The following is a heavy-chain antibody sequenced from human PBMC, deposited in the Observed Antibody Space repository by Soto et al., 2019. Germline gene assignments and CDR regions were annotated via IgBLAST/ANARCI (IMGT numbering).Heavy chain of an antibody. D-gene: IGHD2-2*01. CDR3: ASSVIVVDAFDI. V-gene: IGHV4-31*03. CDR2: IYYSGST. Sequence: PSETLSLSCTVSGCSISSGGYYWSCIRQHPGKGLEWIGYIYYSGSTYYNPSLKSRVTISVDTSKNQFSLKLSSVTAADSAVYYCASSVIVVDAFDIWGQGTMVTVSS. J-gene: IGHJ3*02. CDR1: GCSISSGGYY.